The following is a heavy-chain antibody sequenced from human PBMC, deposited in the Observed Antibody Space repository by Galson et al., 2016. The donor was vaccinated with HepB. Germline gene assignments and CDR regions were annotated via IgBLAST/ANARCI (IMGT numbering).Heavy chain of an antibody. CDR2: IYSGGYT. J-gene: IGHJ4*02. D-gene: IGHD3-16*01. Sequence: SLRLSCAASGFTVSSNDKTWVRQAPGKGLEWVSLIYSGGYTYYADSVKGRFTISRDNSKSNLFLQMNSLRAEDTAVYYCATVGAGSSEFDYWGQGTLVTVSS. CDR3: ATVGAGSSEFDY. CDR1: GFTVSSND. V-gene: IGHV3-53*01.